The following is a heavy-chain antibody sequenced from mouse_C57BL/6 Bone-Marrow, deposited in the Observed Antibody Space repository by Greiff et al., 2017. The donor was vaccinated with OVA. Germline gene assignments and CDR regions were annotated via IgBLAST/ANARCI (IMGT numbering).Heavy chain of an antibody. CDR1: GYTFTDYE. D-gene: IGHD1-1*01. J-gene: IGHJ2*01. CDR2: IDPETGGT. V-gene: IGHV1-15*01. Sequence: QVQLKESGAELVRPGASVTLSCKASGYTFTDYEMHWVKQTPVHGLEWIGAIDPETGGTAYNQKFKGKAILTADKSSSTAYMELRSLTSEDSAVYYCTRRDTTVDYWGQGTTLTVSS. CDR3: TRRDTTVDY.